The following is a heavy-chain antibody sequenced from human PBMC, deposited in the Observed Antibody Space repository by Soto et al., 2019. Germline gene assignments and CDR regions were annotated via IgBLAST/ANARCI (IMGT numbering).Heavy chain of an antibody. CDR2: ISGSGGST. CDR1: GFTFSSYA. Sequence: GGSLRLSCAASGFTFSSYAMSWVRQAPGKGLEWVSAISGSGGSTYYADSVKGRFTISRDNSKNTLYLQMNSLRAEDTAVYYCAKKKGYYYYYGMDVWGQGTTVTVSS. CDR3: AKKKGYYYYYGMDV. V-gene: IGHV3-23*01. J-gene: IGHJ6*02.